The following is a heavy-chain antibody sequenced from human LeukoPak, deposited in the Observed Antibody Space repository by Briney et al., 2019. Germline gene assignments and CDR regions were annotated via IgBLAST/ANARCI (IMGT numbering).Heavy chain of an antibody. D-gene: IGHD1-26*01. CDR2: ISGSGGST. J-gene: IGHJ4*02. CDR1: GFTFSSYA. CDR3: AKWELYSGFYYIDY. V-gene: IGHV3-23*01. Sequence: GGSLRLSCAASGFTFSSYAMSWVRQAPGQGLDGVSAISGSGGSTYYADSVKGRFTISRDNAKNSLYLQMNSLRAEDTAVYYCAKWELYSGFYYIDYWGQGTLATVSS.